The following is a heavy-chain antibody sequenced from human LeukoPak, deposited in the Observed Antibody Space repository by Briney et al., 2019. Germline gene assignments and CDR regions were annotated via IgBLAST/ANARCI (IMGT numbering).Heavy chain of an antibody. V-gene: IGHV3-23*01. CDR2: ISGSGAST. CDR1: GFTFSSYA. Sequence: GGSLRLSCGASGFTFSSYAMSWVRQAPGKGLEWVSAISGSGASTYYADSVKGRFTISRDNAKNSLYLQMNSLRAEDTAVYYCARLKYCGGDCYPVDAFDIWGQGTMVTVSS. D-gene: IGHD2-21*02. J-gene: IGHJ3*02. CDR3: ARLKYCGGDCYPVDAFDI.